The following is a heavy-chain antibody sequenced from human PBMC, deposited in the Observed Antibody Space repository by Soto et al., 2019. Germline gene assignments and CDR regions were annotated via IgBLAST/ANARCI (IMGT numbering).Heavy chain of an antibody. CDR2: ISGSGGST. V-gene: IGHV3-23*01. D-gene: IGHD3-10*01. J-gene: IGHJ4*02. CDR1: GFTFSSYA. CDR3: ATKRGFGEFAEWYFDY. Sequence: GESLKISCAASGFTFSSYAMSWVRQAPGKGLEWVSAISGSGGSTYYADSVKGRFTISRDNSKNTLYLQMNSLRAEDTAVYYCATKRGFGEFAEWYFDYWGQGTLVTVSS.